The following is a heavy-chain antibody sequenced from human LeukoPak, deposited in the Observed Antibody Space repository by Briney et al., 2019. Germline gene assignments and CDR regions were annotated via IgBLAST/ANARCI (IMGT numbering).Heavy chain of an antibody. CDR3: GRDPPYDFWSGYYDSFDY. CDR1: GFTFSSYW. CDR2: INSDGSST. V-gene: IGHV3-74*01. J-gene: IGHJ4*02. Sequence: PGGSLRLSCAASGFTFSSYWMHWVRQAPGKGLLWVSRINSDGSSTSYADSVKGRFTISRDNAKNTLYLQMNSLRAEDTALYYCGRDPPYDFWSGYYDSFDYWGQGTLVTVSS. D-gene: IGHD3-3*01.